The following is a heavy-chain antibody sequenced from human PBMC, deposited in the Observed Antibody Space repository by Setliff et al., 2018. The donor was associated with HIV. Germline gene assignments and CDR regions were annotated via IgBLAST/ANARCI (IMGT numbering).Heavy chain of an antibody. V-gene: IGHV7-4-1*02. CDR3: ARVSDTGVDPQTHRDY. D-gene: IGHD2-21*01. J-gene: IGHJ4*01. CDR1: GYTFTNYA. CDR2: INTNTGNP. Sequence: RASVKVSCKTSGYTFTNYALNWVRQAPGQGLEWMGWINTNTGNPTYAQGFTGRFVFSLDTSVSTAYLQISSLKAEDSAIYYCARVSDTGVDPQTHRDYWGQGTPVTAPQ.